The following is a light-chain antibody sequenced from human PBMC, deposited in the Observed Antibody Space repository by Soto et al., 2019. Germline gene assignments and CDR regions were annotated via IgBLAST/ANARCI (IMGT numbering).Light chain of an antibody. J-gene: IGKJ4*01. Sequence: DIQMTQSPSSLSASVGDRVTITCRASQSISSYLNWYQQKPGKAPKVLIYAASSLQSGVPSRLSGIXSGTDFTLSISSLQPEDFATYYCQKSYSGPLTFGGGNKVDIK. CDR3: QKSYSGPLT. CDR2: AAS. CDR1: QSISSY. V-gene: IGKV1-39*01.